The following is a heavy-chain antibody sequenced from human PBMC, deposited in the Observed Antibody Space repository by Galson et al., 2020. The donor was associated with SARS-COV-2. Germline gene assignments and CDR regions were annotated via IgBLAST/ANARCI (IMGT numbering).Heavy chain of an antibody. CDR1: GGSISNTSSY. Sequence: SETLSLTCTVSGGSISNTSSYWGWIRQPPGKGLEWIGSIYYRGATYLNPSLASRVTISIDTSKNHFSLKMTSGTAADSAFYYCARKPHSGSYCLDFWGQGTLVTVSS. CDR2: IYYRGAT. D-gene: IGHD1-26*01. J-gene: IGHJ4*02. V-gene: IGHV4-39*07. CDR3: ARKPHSGSYCLDF.